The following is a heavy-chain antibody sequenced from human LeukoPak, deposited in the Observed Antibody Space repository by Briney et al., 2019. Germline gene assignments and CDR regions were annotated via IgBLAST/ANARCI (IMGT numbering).Heavy chain of an antibody. CDR2: ISAYNGNT. CDR1: GYTFTSYG. Sequence: ASVKVSCKASGYTFTSYGISWVRQAPGQGLEWMGWISAYNGNTNYAQKLQGRVTMTTDTSTSTVYMELKSLRSDDTAVYYCARTTGAVRYFDSSSYFDYWGQGTLVTVSS. J-gene: IGHJ4*02. V-gene: IGHV1-18*01. D-gene: IGHD3-9*01. CDR3: ARTTGAVRYFDSSSYFDY.